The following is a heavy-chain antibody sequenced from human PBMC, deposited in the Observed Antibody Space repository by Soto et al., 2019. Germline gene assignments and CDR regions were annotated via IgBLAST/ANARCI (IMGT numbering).Heavy chain of an antibody. CDR1: GFSFSKYG. Sequence: GGSLRLSCAASGFSFSKYGMHWVRQAPGKGLEWVAFVSSDGNDKYYGDSVKGRFTISRDNSKNMVFLQVDSLRVDDTAVYYCAKDRVIQLLPIWPDPWGQGTLVTVSS. D-gene: IGHD2-2*01. J-gene: IGHJ5*02. CDR3: AKDRVIQLLPIWPDP. V-gene: IGHV3-30*18. CDR2: VSSDGNDK.